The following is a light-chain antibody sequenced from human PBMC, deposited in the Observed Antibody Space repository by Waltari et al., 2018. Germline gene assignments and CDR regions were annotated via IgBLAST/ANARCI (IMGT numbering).Light chain of an antibody. CDR1: QSISSL. CDR3: QQYNSYPVT. J-gene: IGKJ4*01. CDR2: KAS. Sequence: DIQMTQSPSTLSASVGDSVSITCRASQSISSLLAWYQQKPGKVPKLLIYKASSLESGVPSRFSGSGSGTEFTLTISSLQRDDFATYYCQQYNSYPVTFGGGTKMEIK. V-gene: IGKV1-5*03.